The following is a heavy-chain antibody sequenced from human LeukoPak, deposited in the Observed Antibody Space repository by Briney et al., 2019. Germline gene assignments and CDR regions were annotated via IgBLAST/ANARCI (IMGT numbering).Heavy chain of an antibody. CDR3: AKDSSGGINYFDY. D-gene: IGHD3-22*01. CDR2: ISGSGGST. J-gene: IGHJ4*02. Sequence: GGSLRLSCAASGFTFSSYGMSWVRQAPGKGLEWVSAISGSGGSTYYADSVKGRFTISRDNSKNTLYLQMNSLRAEDTAVYYCAKDSSGGINYFDYWGQGTLVTVSS. CDR1: GFTFSSYG. V-gene: IGHV3-23*01.